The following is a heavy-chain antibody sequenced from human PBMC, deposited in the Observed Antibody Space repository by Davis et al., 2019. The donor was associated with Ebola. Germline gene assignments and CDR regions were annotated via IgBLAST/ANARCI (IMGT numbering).Heavy chain of an antibody. J-gene: IGHJ6*02. CDR2: IYPGDSDT. CDR3: ARWGIAARLPYYYYYGMDV. CDR1: GYSFTSYW. D-gene: IGHD6-6*01. Sequence: GGSLRLSCKGSGYSFTSYWIGWVRQMPGKGLEWMGIIYPGDSDTRYSPSFQGQVTISADKSIGTAYLQWSSLKASDTAMYYCARWGIAARLPYYYYYGMDVWGQGTTVTVSS. V-gene: IGHV5-51*01.